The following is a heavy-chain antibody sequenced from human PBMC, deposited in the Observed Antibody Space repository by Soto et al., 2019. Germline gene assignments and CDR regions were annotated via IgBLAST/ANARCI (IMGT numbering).Heavy chain of an antibody. CDR1: GXSISSGDYY. Sequence: LSPTFTVSGXSISSGDYYCSWIRQPPGKGLEWIGYIYYSGSAHYNPSLKSRVTISVDMSKIQFSLKLSSVTAADAAVYYCARVARDSSDAFDIWGQGTMVTVSS. J-gene: IGHJ3*02. CDR2: IYYSGSA. V-gene: IGHV4-30-4*01. CDR3: ARVARDSSDAFDI. D-gene: IGHD3-22*01.